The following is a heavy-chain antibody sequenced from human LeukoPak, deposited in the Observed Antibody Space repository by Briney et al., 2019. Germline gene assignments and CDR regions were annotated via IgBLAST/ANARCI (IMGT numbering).Heavy chain of an antibody. J-gene: IGHJ4*02. CDR1: GYTFTSYD. CDR2: MNPNSGNT. Sequence: ASVKVSCKASGYTFTSYDINWVRQATGQGLEWMGWMNPNSGNTGYAQKFQGRVTITRNTSISTAYMELSSLRCEDTAVYYCAREVPYDSSRYYQPFDYWGQGTLVTVSS. D-gene: IGHD3-22*01. V-gene: IGHV1-8*03. CDR3: AREVPYDSSRYYQPFDY.